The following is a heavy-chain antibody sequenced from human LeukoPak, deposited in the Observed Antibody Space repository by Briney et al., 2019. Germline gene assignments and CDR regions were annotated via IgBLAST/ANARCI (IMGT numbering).Heavy chain of an antibody. Sequence: GGSLRLSCAASGFTFSSYSMNWVRQAPGKGLEWVSSISSSSSHIYYADSVKGRFTISRGNAKNSLYLQMNSLRAEDTAVYYCARGSRGYSGYDHPYWGQGTLVTVSS. D-gene: IGHD5-12*01. J-gene: IGHJ4*02. CDR1: GFTFSSYS. CDR3: ARGSRGYSGYDHPY. V-gene: IGHV3-21*01. CDR2: ISSSSSHI.